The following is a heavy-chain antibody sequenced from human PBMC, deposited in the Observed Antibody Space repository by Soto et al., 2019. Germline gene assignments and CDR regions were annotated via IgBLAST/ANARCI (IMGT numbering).Heavy chain of an antibody. J-gene: IGHJ4*02. CDR1: GFTFSSYG. Sequence: PGGSLRLSCAASGFTFSSYGMHWVRQAPGKGLEWVAVISYDGSNKYYADSVEGRFTISRDNSKNTLYLQMNSLRAEDTAVYYCEKVWSVYFFKVLVSFFAYGGRETLVPVS. D-gene: IGHD3-3*01. CDR3: EKVWSVYFFKVLVSFFAY. V-gene: IGHV3-30*18. CDR2: ISYDGSNK.